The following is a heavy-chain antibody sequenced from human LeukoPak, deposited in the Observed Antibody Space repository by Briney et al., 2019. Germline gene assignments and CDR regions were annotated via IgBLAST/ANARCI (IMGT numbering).Heavy chain of an antibody. D-gene: IGHD3/OR15-3a*01. CDR2: FDPEDGET. V-gene: IGHV1-24*01. J-gene: IGHJ4*02. CDR1: GYTLTELS. Sequence: ASVKVSCKVSGYTLTELSMHWVRQAPGKGLEWMGGFDPEDGETIYAQKFQGRVAMTEDTSTDTAYMELSSLRSEDTAVYYCATVAPEDYYFASWGQGTLVTVSS. CDR3: ATVAPEDYYFAS.